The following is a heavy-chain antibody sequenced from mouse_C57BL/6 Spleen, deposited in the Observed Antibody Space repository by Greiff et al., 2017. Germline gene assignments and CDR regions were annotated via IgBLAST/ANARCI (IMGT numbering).Heavy chain of an antibody. CDR2: INPNNGGT. D-gene: IGHD1-1*01. V-gene: IGHV1-26*01. CDR1: GYTFTDYY. Sequence: EVQLQQSGPELVKPGASVKISCKASGYTFTDYYMNWVTQSHGKSLEWIGDINPNNGGTSYNQKFKGKATLTVDKSSSTAYMELRSLTSEDSAVYYCARGTTVAPWFAYWGQGTLVTVSA. CDR3: ARGTTVAPWFAY. J-gene: IGHJ3*01.